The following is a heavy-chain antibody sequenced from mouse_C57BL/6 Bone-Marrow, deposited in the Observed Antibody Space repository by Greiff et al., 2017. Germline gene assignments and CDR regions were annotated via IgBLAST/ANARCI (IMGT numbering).Heavy chain of an antibody. CDR1: GYSFSSSW. CDR3: ARRNYSNYGGAMDY. V-gene: IGHV1-82*01. D-gene: IGHD2-5*01. CDR2: IYPGDGDT. Sequence: QVQLKQSGPELVKPGASVKISCKASGYSFSSSWMNWVKQRPGKGLEWIGRIYPGDGDTNYNGKFKGKATLTADKSSSTAYMQLSSLTSEDSAVYFCARRNYSNYGGAMDYWGQGTSVTVSS. J-gene: IGHJ4*01.